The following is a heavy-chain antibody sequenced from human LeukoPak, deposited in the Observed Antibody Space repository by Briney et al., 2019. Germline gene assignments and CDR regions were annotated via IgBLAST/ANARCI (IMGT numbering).Heavy chain of an antibody. D-gene: IGHD2-21*01. CDR3: AKDLFHTLFDY. V-gene: IGHV3-30*18. J-gene: IGHJ4*02. Sequence: GGSLRLSCAASGFTFSSYGMHWVRQAPGKGLEWVAVISYDGSNKYYADSVKGRFTISRDNSKNTLYLQMNSLRAEDTAVYYCAKDLFHTLFDYWGQGTLVTVSS. CDR1: GFTFSSYG. CDR2: ISYDGSNK.